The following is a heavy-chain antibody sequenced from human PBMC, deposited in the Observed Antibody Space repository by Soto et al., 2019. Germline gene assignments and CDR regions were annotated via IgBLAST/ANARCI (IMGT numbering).Heavy chain of an antibody. J-gene: IGHJ4*02. V-gene: IGHV3-33*01. CDR3: ASLDYGDYVHGDY. Sequence: QVQLVESGGGVVQPGRSLRLSCAASGFTFSSYGMHWVRQAPGKGLEWVAVIWYDGSNKYYADSVKGRFTISRDNSKNTLYLQMNSLRAKDTAVYYCASLDYGDYVHGDYWGQGTLVTVSS. CDR2: IWYDGSNK. D-gene: IGHD4-17*01. CDR1: GFTFSSYG.